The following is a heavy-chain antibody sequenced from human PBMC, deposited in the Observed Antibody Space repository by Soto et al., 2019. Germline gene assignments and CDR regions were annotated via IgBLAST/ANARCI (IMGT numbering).Heavy chain of an antibody. CDR2: IYYSGST. J-gene: IGHJ5*02. Sequence: SETLSLTCTVSGGSISSYYWSWIRQPPGKGLEWIGYIYYSGSTNYNPSLKSRVTISVDTSKNQFSLKLSSVTAADTAVYYCARVSISYYDSSGYHAFDPWGQGTLVTVSS. D-gene: IGHD3-22*01. CDR1: GGSISSYY. CDR3: ARVSISYYDSSGYHAFDP. V-gene: IGHV4-59*01.